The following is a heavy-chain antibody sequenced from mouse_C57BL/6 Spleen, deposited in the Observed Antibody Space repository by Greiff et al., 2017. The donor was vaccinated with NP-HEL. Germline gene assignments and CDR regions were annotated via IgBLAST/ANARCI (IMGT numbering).Heavy chain of an antibody. V-gene: IGHV5-4*01. Sequence: EVQRVESGGGLVKPGGSLKLSCAASGFTFSSYAMSWVRQTPEKRLEWVATISDGGSYTYYPDNVKGRFTISRDNAKNNLYLQMSHLKSEDTAMYYCARDYGSHWYFDVWGTGTTVTVSS. CDR1: GFTFSSYA. J-gene: IGHJ1*03. D-gene: IGHD1-1*01. CDR2: ISDGGSYT. CDR3: ARDYGSHWYFDV.